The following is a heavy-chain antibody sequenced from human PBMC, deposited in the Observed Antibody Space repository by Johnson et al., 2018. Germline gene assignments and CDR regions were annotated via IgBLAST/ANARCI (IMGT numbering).Heavy chain of an antibody. V-gene: IGHV3-21*01. CDR1: GFTFSSYS. CDR3: ARDGSKYGDYNYGMDV. J-gene: IGHJ6*02. D-gene: IGHD4-17*01. Sequence: EVQLVESGGGLVKPGGSLRLSCAASGFTFSSYSMNWVRQAPGKGLEWVSSISSSSSYIYYAESVKGRFTISRDNAKNSLYLQMNSLRAEDTAVYYCARDGSKYGDYNYGMDVWGQGTTVTVSS. CDR2: ISSSSSYI.